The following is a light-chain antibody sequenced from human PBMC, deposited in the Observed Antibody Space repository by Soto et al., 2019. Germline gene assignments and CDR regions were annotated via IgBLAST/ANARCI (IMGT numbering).Light chain of an antibody. Sequence: DIQLTQSPSFLSASVGARVPITCRASQGISSYLAWYQQKPGKAPKLLISTASTLQSGVPSRFSGSGSGTEFTLTISSLQPEDFATYYCQQLNNYPRTFGQGTKVDIK. V-gene: IGKV1-9*01. CDR1: QGISSY. J-gene: IGKJ1*01. CDR3: QQLNNYPRT. CDR2: TAS.